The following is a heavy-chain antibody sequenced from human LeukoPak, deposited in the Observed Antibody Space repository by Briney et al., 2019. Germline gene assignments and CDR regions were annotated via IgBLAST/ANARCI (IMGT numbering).Heavy chain of an antibody. CDR1: GFTFSSYA. J-gene: IGHJ6*02. D-gene: IGHD3-9*01. CDR3: ARRLELRYFDWSPAGGMDV. V-gene: IGHV3-30-3*01. CDR2: ISYDGSNK. Sequence: GGSLRLSCAASGFTFSSYAMHWVRQAPGKGLEWVAVISYDGSNKYYADSVKGRFTISRDNSRNTLYLQMNSLRAEDTAVYYCARRLELRYFDWSPAGGMDVWGQGTTVTVSS.